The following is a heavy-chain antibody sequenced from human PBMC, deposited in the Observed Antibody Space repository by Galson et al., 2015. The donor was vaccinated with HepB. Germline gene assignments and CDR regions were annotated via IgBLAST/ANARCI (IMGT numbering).Heavy chain of an antibody. CDR1: GGSISSYY. CDR3: ARVEAAADYYYYGMDV. V-gene: IGHV4-4*07. J-gene: IGHJ6*02. D-gene: IGHD6-13*01. Sequence: SETLSLTCTVSGGSISSYYWSWIRQPAGKGLEWIGRIYTSGSTNYNPSLKSRVTMSVDTSKNQFSLKLSSVTAADTAVYYCARVEAAADYYYYGMDVWGQGTTVTVSS. CDR2: IYTSGST.